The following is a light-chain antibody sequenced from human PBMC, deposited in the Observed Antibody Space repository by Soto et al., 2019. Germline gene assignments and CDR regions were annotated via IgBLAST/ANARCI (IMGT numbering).Light chain of an antibody. CDR2: EVS. CDR3: RSYTTTTTLGV. J-gene: IGLJ1*01. CDR1: RSDVGGYNY. Sequence: QSALTQPASMSGSPGQSITISCTGTRSDVGGYNYVSWYQQHPGKAPKLIIYEVSNRPSAVSSRFSGSKSGNTASLTISGLQAEDEADYYCRSYTTTTTLGVFGSGTKVTV. V-gene: IGLV2-14*01.